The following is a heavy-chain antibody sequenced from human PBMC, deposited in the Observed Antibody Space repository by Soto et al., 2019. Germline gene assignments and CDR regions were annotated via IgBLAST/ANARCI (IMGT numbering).Heavy chain of an antibody. CDR3: ARSYCSSTSCYFYFDY. CDR1: GYTFTGYY. V-gene: IGHV1-2*04. Sequence: ASVKVSCKASGYTFTGYYMHWVRQAPGQGLEWMGWINPNSGGTNYAQKFQGWVTMTRDTSISTAYMELSRLRSDDTAVYYCARSYCSSTSCYFYFDYWGQGTLVTVSS. CDR2: INPNSGGT. J-gene: IGHJ4*02. D-gene: IGHD2-2*01.